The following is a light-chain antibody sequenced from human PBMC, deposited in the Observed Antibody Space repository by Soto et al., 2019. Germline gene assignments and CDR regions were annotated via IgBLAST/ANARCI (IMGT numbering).Light chain of an antibody. J-gene: IGLJ2*01. V-gene: IGLV2-11*01. CDR3: CSYAGSYPLV. CDR2: DVS. CDR1: SSDVVGYNY. Sequence: QYALTQPRSVSGSPGQSVTISCTGTSSDVVGYNYVSWYQQHPGKAPKLMIYDVSTRPSGVPDRFSGSKSGNTASLTISGLHAEDEADYYCCSYAGSYPLVFGGGTKVTVL.